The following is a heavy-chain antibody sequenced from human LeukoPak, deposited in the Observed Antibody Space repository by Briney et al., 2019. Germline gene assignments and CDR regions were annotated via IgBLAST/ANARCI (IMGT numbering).Heavy chain of an antibody. J-gene: IGHJ6*04. CDR2: ISYDGSNK. Sequence: GGSLRLSCAASGFTFSSYAMHWVRQAPGKGLEWVAVISYDGSNKYYADSVKGRFTISRDNSKNTLYLQMNSLRAEDTAVYYCAKDFGEPEGGWFDPWGKGTTVTVSS. CDR1: GFTFSSYA. V-gene: IGHV3-30-3*01. CDR3: AKDFGEPEGGWFDP. D-gene: IGHD6-19*01.